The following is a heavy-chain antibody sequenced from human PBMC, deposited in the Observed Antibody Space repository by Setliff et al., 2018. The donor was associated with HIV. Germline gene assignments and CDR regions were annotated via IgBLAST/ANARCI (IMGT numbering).Heavy chain of an antibody. V-gene: IGHV1-46*01. CDR3: ARVGDSYGMDDAFDI. Sequence: ASVKVSCKASGYTFTSCFMHWVRQAPGQGLEYMGIINPSGGSTSYAQKFQGRVTMTRDTSTSTVYMELSSLRSEDTAVYYCARVGDSYGMDDAFDIWGQGTMVTVSS. CDR2: INPSGGST. J-gene: IGHJ3*02. D-gene: IGHD5-18*01. CDR1: GYTFTSCF.